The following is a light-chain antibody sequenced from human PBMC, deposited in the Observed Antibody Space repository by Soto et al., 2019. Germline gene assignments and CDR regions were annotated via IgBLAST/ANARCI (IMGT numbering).Light chain of an antibody. CDR3: QQYDNLPIT. V-gene: IGKV1-33*01. Sequence: DIPMTQSPSSLSASVGDRVTITCQASQDISNYLNWYQQKPRKAPKLLCYDASNLETGVPSRFSVSGSGTDFTFTITSLQAEDIAPYYCQQYDNLPITFSRGTLLEIK. J-gene: IGKJ5*01. CDR2: DAS. CDR1: QDISNY.